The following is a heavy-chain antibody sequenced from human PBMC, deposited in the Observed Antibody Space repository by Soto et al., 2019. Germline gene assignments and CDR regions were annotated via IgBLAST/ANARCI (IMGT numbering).Heavy chain of an antibody. D-gene: IGHD2-21*02. CDR3: ATKVPVTNYPYYGMEV. J-gene: IGHJ6*02. Sequence: QVQLVEAGGGVVQPGRALRLSCAASGFSFNTSGMHWVRQAPGKGLEWVAVIAFDGSQEFYGDSVRGRFTISRDNSKNTLFLQMKSLTPEDTAVYYCATKVPVTNYPYYGMEVWGQGTKVTVS. V-gene: IGHV3-30*03. CDR1: GFSFNTSG. CDR2: IAFDGSQE.